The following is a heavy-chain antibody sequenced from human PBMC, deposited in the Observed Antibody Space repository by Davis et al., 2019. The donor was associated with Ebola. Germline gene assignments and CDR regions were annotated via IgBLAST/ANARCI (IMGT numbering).Heavy chain of an antibody. CDR3: AKDGGDSGIRFDS. J-gene: IGHJ4*02. CDR2: INQYGNER. Sequence: GESLKISCVASGFAFTGYWMGWVRQAPGTGLEWVANINQYGNERYYVDSVKGRFTIFRDSAQNSLFLQMNNLRFEDTAVYYCAKDGGDSGIRFDSWGQGTLVTVSS. D-gene: IGHD3-10*01. CDR1: GFAFTGYW. V-gene: IGHV3-7*01.